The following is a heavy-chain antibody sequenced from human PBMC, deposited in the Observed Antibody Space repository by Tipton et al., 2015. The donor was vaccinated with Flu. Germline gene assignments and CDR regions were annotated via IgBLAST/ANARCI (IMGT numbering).Heavy chain of an antibody. V-gene: IGHV4-39*07. CDR3: ARVHFLYEILPGPYTGGAFDM. Sequence: TLSLTCSVSGDSISSNSFYWGWVRQPPGTGLEWIGSIYFTGTSHYNPSLKSRVTISGDTSKNQFSLKLTSVTAADTAVYYCARVHFLYEILPGPYTGGAFDMWGHGTLVTVSS. CDR1: GDSISSNSFY. J-gene: IGHJ3*02. D-gene: IGHD3-9*01. CDR2: IYFTGTS.